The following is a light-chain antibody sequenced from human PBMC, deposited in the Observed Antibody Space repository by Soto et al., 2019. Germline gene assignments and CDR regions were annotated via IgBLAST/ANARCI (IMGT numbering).Light chain of an antibody. CDR2: AAS. CDR3: QQSFSAPRT. Sequence: DIQMTQSPSSLSPYVGARFTITCRASQNISTYLNWYQQKPGKAPKFLIYAASTLQSGVPSRFSGSGSGTPFTLTISSLQPEDFSTYYCQQSFSAPRTFGQGNKVDIK. V-gene: IGKV1-39*01. CDR1: QNISTY. J-gene: IGKJ1*01.